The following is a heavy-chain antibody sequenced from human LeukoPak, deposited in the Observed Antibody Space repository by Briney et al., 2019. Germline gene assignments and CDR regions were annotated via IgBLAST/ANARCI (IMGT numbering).Heavy chain of an antibody. CDR1: GFTLSSYG. V-gene: IGHV3-7*03. CDR3: ARDPFSIAVAGTGLDY. CDR2: IKQDGSEK. Sequence: PGGTLRLSCAASGFTLSSYGMSWVRQAPGKGLEWVANIKQDGSEKYYVDSVKGRFTISRDNAKNSLYLQMNSLRAEDTALYYCARDPFSIAVAGTGLDYWGQGTLVTVSS. D-gene: IGHD6-19*01. J-gene: IGHJ4*02.